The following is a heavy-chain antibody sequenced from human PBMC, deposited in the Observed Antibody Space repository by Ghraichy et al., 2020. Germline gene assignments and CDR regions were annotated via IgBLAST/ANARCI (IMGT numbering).Heavy chain of an antibody. D-gene: IGHD5-12*01. Sequence: SETLSLTCTVSGGSISSSSYYWGWIRQPPGKGLEWIGSIYYSGSTYYNPSLKSRVTISVDTSKNQFSLKLSSVTAADTAVYYCARHPDIADWYFDLWGRGTLVTVSS. V-gene: IGHV4-39*01. CDR2: IYYSGST. CDR3: ARHPDIADWYFDL. J-gene: IGHJ2*01. CDR1: GGSISSSSYY.